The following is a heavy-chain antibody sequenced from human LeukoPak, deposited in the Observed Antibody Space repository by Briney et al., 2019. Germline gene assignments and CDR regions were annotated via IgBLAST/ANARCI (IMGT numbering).Heavy chain of an antibody. J-gene: IGHJ6*03. V-gene: IGHV1-18*01. CDR3: ARVPDSGGYPPIAVYYYYYMDV. Sequence: ASVKVSCKASGYTFTSYGISWVRQAPGQGLEWMGWISVHNRNPKYAQKFQGRVTMTTDTSTKTAYMELRSLRSDDTAVYYCARVPDSGGYPPIAVYYYYYMDVWGKGTTVTISS. D-gene: IGHD3-22*01. CDR1: GYTFTSYG. CDR2: ISVHNRNP.